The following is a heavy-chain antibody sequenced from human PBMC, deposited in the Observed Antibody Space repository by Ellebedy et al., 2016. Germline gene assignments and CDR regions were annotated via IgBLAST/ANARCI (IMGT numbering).Heavy chain of an antibody. CDR2: ILDDGREA. CDR3: SRENYYQNTDYGGGDF. V-gene: IGHV3-33*01. Sequence: GESLKISXAASGFMFSRYGMHWVRQSPGAGLRWLAVILDDGREAEYADSVKGRFTISRDNAKNSLYLQMSSLRAEDTAMYYCSRENYYQNTDYGGGDFWGQGTLVTVSS. D-gene: IGHD3-10*01. CDR1: GFMFSRYG. J-gene: IGHJ4*02.